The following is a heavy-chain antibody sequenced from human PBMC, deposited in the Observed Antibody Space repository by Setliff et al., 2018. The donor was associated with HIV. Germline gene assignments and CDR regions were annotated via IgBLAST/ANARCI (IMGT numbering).Heavy chain of an antibody. J-gene: IGHJ3*02. CDR1: GGSISTYY. CDR2: IYYSGST. D-gene: IGHD5-18*01. Sequence: SETLSLTCTVSGGSISTYYWSWIRQSPGKGLEWIGYIYYSGSTKYNPSLKSRLTISVDTSKNQFSLKLRSVTAADTAFYYCARGVTHPPPFGAFDIWGLGTLVTLSS. CDR3: ARGVTHPPPFGAFDI. V-gene: IGHV4-59*01.